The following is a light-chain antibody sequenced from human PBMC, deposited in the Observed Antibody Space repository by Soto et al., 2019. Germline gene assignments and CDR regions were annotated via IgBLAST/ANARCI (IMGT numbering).Light chain of an antibody. Sequence: QSVLTQPPSVSGSPGQSVAISCTGTSSEVGSYNRVSWYQQHPAKVPKLMIYDVSNRPSGVSDRFSGSKSGNTASLTISGLQAEDEADYYCYSYTTSGTYVFGTGTKVTVL. CDR1: SSEVGSYNR. J-gene: IGLJ1*01. V-gene: IGLV2-18*02. CDR3: YSYTTSGTYV. CDR2: DVS.